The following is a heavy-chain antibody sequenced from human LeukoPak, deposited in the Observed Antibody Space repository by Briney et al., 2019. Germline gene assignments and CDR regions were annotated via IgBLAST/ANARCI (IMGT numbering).Heavy chain of an antibody. Sequence: GGSLRLSCTASGFTVSSNYMSWVRQPPGKGLEWVPVIYSGGSTYYADSVKGRFTISRDNSKNTLYLQMNSLRAEDTAVYYCAREWGGGYGYWGQGTLVTVSS. CDR1: GFTVSSNY. V-gene: IGHV3-53*01. CDR2: IYSGGST. CDR3: AREWGGGYGY. D-gene: IGHD5-18*01. J-gene: IGHJ4*02.